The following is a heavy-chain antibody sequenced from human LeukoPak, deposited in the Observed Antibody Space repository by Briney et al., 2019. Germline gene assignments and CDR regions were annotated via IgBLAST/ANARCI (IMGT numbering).Heavy chain of an antibody. V-gene: IGHV1-8*01. CDR1: GYTFTSCD. CDR2: MKPNSGNT. D-gene: IGHD1-26*01. J-gene: IGHJ4*02. CDR3: ARGSYYCDY. Sequence: GASVKGSCKASGYTFTSCDIIWVRQATGQWLEWMGWMKPNSGNTGYAQKFQGRVTMTRNTSISTAYMELSSLTSEDTAVYYCARGSYYCDYWGQGTLVTVSS.